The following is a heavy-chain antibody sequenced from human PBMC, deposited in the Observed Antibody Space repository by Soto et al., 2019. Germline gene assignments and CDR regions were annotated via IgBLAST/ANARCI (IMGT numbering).Heavy chain of an antibody. J-gene: IGHJ5*01. CDR2: MYYSGGA. V-gene: IGHV4-39*01. D-gene: IGHD2-15*01. CDR1: GVSIHNSHSF. CDR3: GRVVEGATRHTDFDS. Sequence: PSETLSLTCAVSGVSIHNSHSFWGWIRQPPGKGLEFIGSMYYSGGANYNPSLKSRVTISLDTSKNQFSPTVNSVTAADTAIYYCGRVVEGATRHTDFDSWGQGXLVTVSS.